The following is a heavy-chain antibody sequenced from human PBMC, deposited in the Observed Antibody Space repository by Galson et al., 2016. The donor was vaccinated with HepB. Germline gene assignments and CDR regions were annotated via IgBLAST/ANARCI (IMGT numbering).Heavy chain of an antibody. CDR2: ISGNGGRI. CDR3: AKGYGFWAAFDY. J-gene: IGHJ4*02. Sequence: SLRLSCAASGFTFSNYAMNWVRQAPGKGLEWVSSISGNGGRIYYADSVKGRFTISRDNSKNTLPLEMNSLRAEDTAVYYCAKGYGFWAAFDYWGQGTLVTVSS. CDR1: GFTFSNYA. V-gene: IGHV3-23*01. D-gene: IGHD3-3*01.